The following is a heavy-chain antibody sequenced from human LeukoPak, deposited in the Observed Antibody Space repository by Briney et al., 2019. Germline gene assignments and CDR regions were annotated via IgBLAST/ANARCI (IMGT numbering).Heavy chain of an antibody. CDR1: GGTFSSYA. V-gene: IGHV1-69*13. CDR3: ARGRYSSSWYADY. Sequence: SVKVSCKASGGTFSSYAISWVRQAPGQGLEWMGGIIPIFGTANYAQKFQGRVTITADESTSTAYMELSSLRSEDTAVCYCARGRYSSSWYADYWGQGTLVTVSS. D-gene: IGHD6-13*01. J-gene: IGHJ4*02. CDR2: IIPIFGTA.